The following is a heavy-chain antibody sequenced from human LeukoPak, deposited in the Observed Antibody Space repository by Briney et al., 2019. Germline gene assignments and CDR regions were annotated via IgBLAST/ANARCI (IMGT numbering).Heavy chain of an antibody. CDR3: ARMTSSGWYAAGYYFDY. J-gene: IGHJ4*02. CDR1: GGSISIYY. V-gene: IGHV4-59*01. Sequence: SETLSLTCTVSGGSISIYYWSWIRQPPGKGLEWIVYIYFIGSTNYNPSLKSRVTISVDTSKNQFSVKMSSVTAAETDVYYCARMTSSGWYAAGYYFDYWGQGTLVSVSS. CDR2: IYFIGST. D-gene: IGHD6-19*01.